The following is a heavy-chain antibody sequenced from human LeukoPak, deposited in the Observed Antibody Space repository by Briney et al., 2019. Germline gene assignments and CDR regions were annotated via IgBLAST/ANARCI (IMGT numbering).Heavy chain of an antibody. J-gene: IGHJ4*02. CDR2: IYYSGST. D-gene: IGHD6-19*01. V-gene: IGHV4-59*08. CDR1: GGSMNSYY. CDR3: AKAESSGWYLGG. Sequence: SETLSLTCSVSGGSMNSYYWSWIRQSPGKGLEWIGYIYYSGSTNYNPSLKSRVTISVDTSKNQFSLKLSSVTAADTAVYYCAKAESSGWYLGGWGQGTLVTVSP.